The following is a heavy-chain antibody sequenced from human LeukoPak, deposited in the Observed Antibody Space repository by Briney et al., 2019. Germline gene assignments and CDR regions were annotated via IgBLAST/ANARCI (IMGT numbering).Heavy chain of an antibody. CDR2: INHSGST. V-gene: IGHV4-34*01. J-gene: IGHJ4*02. CDR1: GGSFSGYY. D-gene: IGHD3-22*01. Sequence: SETLSLTCAVYGGSFSGYYWSWIRQPPGKGLEWIGEINHSGSTNYNPSLKSRVTISVDTSKNQFSLKLSSVTAADTAVYYCARGTVNYYDSSGYYTPYDYSGQRNLVTVSS. CDR3: ARGTVNYYDSSGYYTPYDY.